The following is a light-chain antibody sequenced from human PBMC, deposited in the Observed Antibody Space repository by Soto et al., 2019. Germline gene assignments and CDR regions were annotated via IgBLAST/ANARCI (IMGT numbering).Light chain of an antibody. V-gene: IGKV1-17*03. CDR2: AAS. Sequence: DIQMTQSPSAKSASVGDRVTITCRASQGISKYLAWFQQKPGKVPKRLIYAASSLQSGVPARFRGSGSGTEFTLTISSLQPEDFGTYYCLQHTSYPWTFGQGTKVEIK. CDR3: LQHTSYPWT. CDR1: QGISKY. J-gene: IGKJ1*01.